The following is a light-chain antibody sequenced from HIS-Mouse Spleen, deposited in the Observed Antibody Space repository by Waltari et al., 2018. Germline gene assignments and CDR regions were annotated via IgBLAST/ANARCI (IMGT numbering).Light chain of an antibody. CDR1: QSVSSSY. CDR3: QQYGSSPLT. V-gene: IGKV3-20*01. Sequence: EIVLTQSPGTLSLSPGERATLSCRASQSVSSSYLAWYQQKPGQAPRLLSYGASSRGTGIPDRFSGSGSETDFTLTSSRLEPEDFAVYYCQQYGSSPLTFGGGTKVEIK. CDR2: GAS. J-gene: IGKJ4*02.